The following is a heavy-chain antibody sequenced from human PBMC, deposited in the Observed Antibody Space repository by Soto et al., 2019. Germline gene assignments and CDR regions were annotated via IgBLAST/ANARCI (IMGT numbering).Heavy chain of an antibody. CDR2: FLYGGNT. Sequence: PSETLSLTCSVSGGSVKNYYWSWIRQPPGKGLEWIGFFLYGGNTDYNPSLRSRVTISVDTPENQISLRLTSVTAADTAIYYCARHLYSGESSGYYGYSGQGSLVIVSS. CDR3: ARHLYSGESSGYYGY. J-gene: IGHJ4*02. CDR1: GGSVKNYY. V-gene: IGHV4-59*08. D-gene: IGHD3-22*01.